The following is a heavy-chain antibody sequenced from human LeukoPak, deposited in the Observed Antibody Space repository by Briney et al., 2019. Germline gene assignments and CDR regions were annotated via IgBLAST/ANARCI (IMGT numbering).Heavy chain of an antibody. J-gene: IGHJ4*02. V-gene: IGHV1-2*02. D-gene: IGHD2-2*01. CDR2: INPNGGGT. Sequence: ASVKVSCTASGYTFTGYYMHWVRQAPGQGLEWMGWINPNGGGTNYAQKFQGRVTMTRDTSISTAYMELSRLRSDDTAVYYCARAAAASSPTQFHYWGQGTLVTVSS. CDR3: ARAAAASSPTQFHY. CDR1: GYTFTGYY.